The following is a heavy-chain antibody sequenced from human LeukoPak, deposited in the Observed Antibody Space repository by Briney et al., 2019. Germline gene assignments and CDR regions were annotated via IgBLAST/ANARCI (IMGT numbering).Heavy chain of an antibody. Sequence: ASVTVSCKASGYTFTSYDINWVRQAPGQGLEWMGWMNPNSGNTGYAQKFQGRVTMTRNTSISTAYMELSSLRSEDTAVYYCARSKGGGPGLVPDYWGQGTLVTVSS. CDR2: MNPNSGNT. CDR3: ARSKGGGPGLVPDY. V-gene: IGHV1-8*01. CDR1: GYTFTSYD. D-gene: IGHD3/OR15-3a*01. J-gene: IGHJ4*02.